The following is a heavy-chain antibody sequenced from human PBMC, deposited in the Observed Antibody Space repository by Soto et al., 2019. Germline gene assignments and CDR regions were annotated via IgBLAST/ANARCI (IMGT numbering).Heavy chain of an antibody. J-gene: IGHJ3*02. CDR1: GFTFSSYA. V-gene: IGHV3-30-3*01. Sequence: QVQMVESGGGVVQPGRSLRLSCAASGFTFSSYAMHWVRQAPGKGQEWVAVISYDGSNKYYADSVKGRFTISRDNSKNTLYLQMNSLRSEDTAVYYCAREGYDFWSDLYAFDIWGQGTMVTVSS. CDR2: ISYDGSNK. D-gene: IGHD3-3*01. CDR3: AREGYDFWSDLYAFDI.